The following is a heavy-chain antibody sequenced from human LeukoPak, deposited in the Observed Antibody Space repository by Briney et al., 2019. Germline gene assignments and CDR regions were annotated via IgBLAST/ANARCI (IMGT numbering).Heavy chain of an antibody. V-gene: IGHV4-30-2*01. J-gene: IGHJ6*02. CDR1: GGSISSGGYS. Sequence: SETLSLTCAVSGGSISSGGYSWSWIRQPPGTGLEWIGYIYHSGSTYYNPSLKSRVTISVDRSKNQFSLKLSSVTAADTAVYYCARDYYYGMDVWGQGTTVTVSS. CDR3: ARDYYYGMDV. CDR2: IYHSGST.